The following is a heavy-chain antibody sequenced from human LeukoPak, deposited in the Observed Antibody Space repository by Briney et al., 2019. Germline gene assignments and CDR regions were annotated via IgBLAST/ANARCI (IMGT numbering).Heavy chain of an antibody. CDR2: IWYDGSNK. Sequence: GGSLRLSCAASGFTFSSYGMHWVRQAPGKGLEWVAVIWYDGSNKYYADSVKGRFTISRDNSKNTLYLQMNSLRAEDTAVYYCKPDSSGYTNLYYFDYWGQGTLVTVSS. V-gene: IGHV3-33*01. CDR1: GFTFSSYG. D-gene: IGHD3-22*01. J-gene: IGHJ4*02. CDR3: KPDSSGYTNLYYFDY.